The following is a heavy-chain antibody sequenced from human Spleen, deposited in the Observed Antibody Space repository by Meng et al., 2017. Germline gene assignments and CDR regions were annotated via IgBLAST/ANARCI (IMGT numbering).Heavy chain of an antibody. V-gene: IGHV1-18*01. CDR3: ARDQTAWVLSYVFDI. Sequence: KVSCKAAGYTFTSYGISWVRQAPGQGLEWMGWISAYNGNTNYAQKLQGRVTMTTDTSTSTAYMELRSLRSDDTAVYYCARDQTAWVLSYVFDIWGQGTMVTVSS. J-gene: IGHJ3*02. D-gene: IGHD1-14*01. CDR1: GYTFTSYG. CDR2: ISAYNGNT.